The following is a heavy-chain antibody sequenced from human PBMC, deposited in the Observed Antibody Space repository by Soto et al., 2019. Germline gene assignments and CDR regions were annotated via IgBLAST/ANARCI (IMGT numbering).Heavy chain of an antibody. V-gene: IGHV3-30*18. CDR2: IPFDENNK. CDR1: GLTFSSYG. CDR3: ANGRYLGTAGRPEFEY. Sequence: GALRLSCTASGLTFSSYGMHWVRQAPGKGLEWVADIPFDENNKYYAESVRGRFTISRDNSENTVYLQMNSLRVEDTAVYYCANGRYLGTAGRPEFEYWGQGTQVTVSS. J-gene: IGHJ4*02. D-gene: IGHD7-27*01.